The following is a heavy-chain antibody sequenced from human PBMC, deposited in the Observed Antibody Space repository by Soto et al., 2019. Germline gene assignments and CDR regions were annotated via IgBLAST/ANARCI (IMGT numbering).Heavy chain of an antibody. J-gene: IGHJ6*02. Sequence: GGSLRLSCAASGFTFSSYGMHWVRQAPGKGLEWVAVIWYDGSNKYYADSVKGRFTISRDNSKNTLYLQMNSLRAEDTAVYYCARGGTGIAARGESYYYYSGMDVWGQGTTVTVSS. CDR2: IWYDGSNK. V-gene: IGHV3-33*01. CDR3: ARGGTGIAARGESYYYYSGMDV. D-gene: IGHD6-6*01. CDR1: GFTFSSYG.